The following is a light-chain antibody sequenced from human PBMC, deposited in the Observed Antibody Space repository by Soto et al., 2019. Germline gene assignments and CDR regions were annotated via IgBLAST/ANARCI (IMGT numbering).Light chain of an antibody. CDR1: QSVSSSY. Sequence: EIVLTQSPGTLSLSPGERATLSCRASQSVSSSYLAWYQQKPGQAPRLLIFGASNRATGSPDSFSGRGSGTDFTLTISRLEPEDFAVYYCQQYDGSLWTFGQGTKVEIK. J-gene: IGKJ1*01. CDR3: QQYDGSLWT. V-gene: IGKV3-20*01. CDR2: GAS.